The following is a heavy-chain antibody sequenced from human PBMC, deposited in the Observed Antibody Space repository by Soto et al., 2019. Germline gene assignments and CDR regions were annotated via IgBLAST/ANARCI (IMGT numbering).Heavy chain of an antibody. CDR1: GFTFDDYA. D-gene: IGHD6-6*01. CDR3: AKDKGRGSSSFGSFNS. Sequence: VQLVESGGGLVQPGRSLRLSCAASGFTFDDYAMHWVRQAPGKGLEWVSGISWNTDNIGYADSVKGRLTISRDNAKNSLYLQMNSLRAEDTALYYCAKDKGRGSSSFGSFNSWGQGTLVTVSS. V-gene: IGHV3-9*01. J-gene: IGHJ4*02. CDR2: ISWNTDNI.